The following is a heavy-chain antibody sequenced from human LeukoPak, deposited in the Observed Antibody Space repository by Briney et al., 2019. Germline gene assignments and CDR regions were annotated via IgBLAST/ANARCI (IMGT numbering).Heavy chain of an antibody. CDR1: RFMFSSYA. D-gene: IGHD5-12*01. CDR2: LSGSGGNP. Sequence: GSLRLSCAASRFMFSSYAMSWVRQAPGKGLELVSVLSGSGGNPSYADSVKGRFTVSRDNSKNTLYLQMNSLRVEDTAVYYCAKGREVRYSGYDFTFDYWGRGTLVSVSS. CDR3: AKGREVRYSGYDFTFDY. J-gene: IGHJ4*02. V-gene: IGHV3-23*01.